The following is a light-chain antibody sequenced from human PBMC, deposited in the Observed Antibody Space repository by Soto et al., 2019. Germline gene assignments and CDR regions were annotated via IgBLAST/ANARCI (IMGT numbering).Light chain of an antibody. CDR2: DAS. V-gene: IGKV3-20*01. J-gene: IGKJ5*01. Sequence: ENVLKQSPVTVSLSPGERATLSCRARQSVSSFLAWYQQKPGQAPRLLIYDASNRATGIPARFSGSGSGTEFTLTISRLEPEDFAVYYCQQYGDSPRTFGQGTRLEIK. CDR1: QSVSSF. CDR3: QQYGDSPRT.